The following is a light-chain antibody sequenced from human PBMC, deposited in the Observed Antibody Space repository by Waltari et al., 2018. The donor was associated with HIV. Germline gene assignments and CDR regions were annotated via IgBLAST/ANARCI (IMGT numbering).Light chain of an antibody. V-gene: IGKV1-39*01. CDR3: QQSYNTPYT. J-gene: IGKJ2*01. CDR1: KNVKRY. Sequence: IQMTQSPSSLSASIGATVTISCRASKNVKRYIHWYQQKPWKFPELLIYAASSLQRGVPARFSGAGSGTDFNLTISSLEPDDFATYYCQQSYNTPYTFGQGTELDI. CDR2: AAS.